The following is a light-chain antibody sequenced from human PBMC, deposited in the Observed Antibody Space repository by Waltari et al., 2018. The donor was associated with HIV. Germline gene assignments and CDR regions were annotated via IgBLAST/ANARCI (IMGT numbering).Light chain of an antibody. J-gene: IGLJ1*01. V-gene: IGLV3-19*01. CDR3: KTRDRSGNLYV. CDR2: GKN. Sequence: SSELTQDPAVSVALGQTVKITCQGDNLRTYYASWYQQKPGQAPVLVSYGKNRRPSESPDRFSSSASRNKAFLTITGAQAEDEADYYCKTRDRSGNLYVFGTGTTVTVL. CDR1: NLRTYY.